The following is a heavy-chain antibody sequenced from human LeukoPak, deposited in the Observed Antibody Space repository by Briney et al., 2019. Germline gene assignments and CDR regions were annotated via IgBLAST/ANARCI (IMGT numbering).Heavy chain of an antibody. D-gene: IGHD2-15*01. Sequence: PGGSLRLSCAASGFTFNNYNMNWVRQAPGRGLEWVPSISSSSAYIYYADSVKGRFTISRDNAKNSLSLQMNSLRAEDTAVYYCAREAAYFDYWGQGILVTVSS. V-gene: IGHV3-21*01. CDR1: GFTFNNYN. J-gene: IGHJ4*02. CDR3: AREAAYFDY. CDR2: ISSSSAYI.